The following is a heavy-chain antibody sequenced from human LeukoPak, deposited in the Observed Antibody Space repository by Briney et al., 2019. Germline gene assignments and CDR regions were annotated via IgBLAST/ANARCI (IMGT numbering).Heavy chain of an antibody. V-gene: IGHV1-69*13. CDR1: GGTFSSYA. CDR3: SIGYNGSPVFFDF. CDR2: IIPIFGPA. D-gene: IGHD1-26*01. Sequence: SVKVSCKASGGTFSSYAVSWVRQAPGQGLEWMGGIIPIFGPANYAQKFQGRVTITADEYTRTADMDLSSLTYEDTAGYDCSIGYNGSPVFFDFWGQGTPVTVSS. J-gene: IGHJ4*02.